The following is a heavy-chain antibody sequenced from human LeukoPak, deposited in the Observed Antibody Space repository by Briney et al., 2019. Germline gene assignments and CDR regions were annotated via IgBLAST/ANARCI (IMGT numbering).Heavy chain of an antibody. CDR2: IYSGGST. J-gene: IGHJ4*02. D-gene: IGHD1-1*01. CDR3: ARGSGGPDYFDY. CDR1: GFTVSSNH. V-gene: IGHV3-53*01. Sequence: GGSLRLSCAASGFTVSSNHMTWVRQAPGKGLEWVSVIYSGGSTNYADSVKGRFTISRDSSKNTLYLQMNSLRVEDTAVYYCARGSGGPDYFDYWGQGTLVTVSS.